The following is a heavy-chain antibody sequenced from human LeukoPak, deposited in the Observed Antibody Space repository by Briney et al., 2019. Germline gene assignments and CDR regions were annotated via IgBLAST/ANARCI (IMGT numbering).Heavy chain of an antibody. V-gene: IGHV4-38-2*02. J-gene: IGHJ4*02. CDR3: ASRLWFGELMY. Sequence: SETLSLTCTVSGYSISSGYYWGWIRQPPGKGLEWIGSIYHSGSTYYNPSLKSRVTISVDTSKNQFSLKLSSVTAADTAVYYCASRLWFGELMYWGQGTLVTVSS. CDR1: GYSISSGYY. D-gene: IGHD3-10*01. CDR2: IYHSGST.